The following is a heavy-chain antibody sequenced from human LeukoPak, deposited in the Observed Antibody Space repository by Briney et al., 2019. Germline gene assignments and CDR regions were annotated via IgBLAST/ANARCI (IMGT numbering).Heavy chain of an antibody. J-gene: IGHJ4*02. Sequence: ASVRVSCKASGYTFTDYFIHWVRQAPGQGLEWMGWINPNSDYTFYAQKFQGRVTLTRDTSISTVYMELTTLTSDDTALYYCAVAPGDYWGQGTLVSVSA. CDR2: INPNSDYT. V-gene: IGHV1-2*02. CDR1: GYTFTDYF. D-gene: IGHD2-21*01. CDR3: AVAPGDY.